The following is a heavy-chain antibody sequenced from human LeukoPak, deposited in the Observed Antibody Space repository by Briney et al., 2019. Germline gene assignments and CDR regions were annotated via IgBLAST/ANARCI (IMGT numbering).Heavy chain of an antibody. CDR2: ISAYNGNT. CDR3: ARDLGLVYYDILTGYYPQDY. D-gene: IGHD3-9*01. CDR1: GYTFTGYY. V-gene: IGHV1-18*04. Sequence: ASVKVSCKASGYTFTGYYMHWVRQAPGQGLEWMGWISAYNGNTNYAQKLQGRVTMTTDTSTSTAYMELRSLRSDDTAVYYCARDLGLVYYDILTGYYPQDYWGQGTLVTVSS. J-gene: IGHJ4*02.